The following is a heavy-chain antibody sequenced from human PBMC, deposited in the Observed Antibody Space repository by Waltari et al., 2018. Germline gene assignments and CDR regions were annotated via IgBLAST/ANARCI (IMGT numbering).Heavy chain of an antibody. V-gene: IGHV1-8*03. J-gene: IGHJ6*02. Sequence: QVQLLQSGAGEKTPGASMSVACKAAGYASARYDVYWVRQATGQGRGWMGRSNTNRGNKGYAQKFQGRVTITRNTSISNGYMEVSSLRGEDKAVYYCARGKLQLDEICYYYYGIDVWGQGTKVTGSS. CDR1: GYASARYD. D-gene: IGHD6-13*01. CDR3: ARGKLQLDEICYYYYGIDV. CDR2: SNTNRGNK.